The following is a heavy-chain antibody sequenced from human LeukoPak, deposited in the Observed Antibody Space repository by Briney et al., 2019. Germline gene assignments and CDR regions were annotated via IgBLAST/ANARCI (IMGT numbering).Heavy chain of an antibody. J-gene: IGHJ4*02. Sequence: SETLSLTCTVSGGSISSRSYYWGWIRQFPGKGLEWIGSIYYSGGTYYNPSLKSRVTISVDTSKNQFSLKLSSVTAADTAVYYCARGEYSSSSIGYWGQGTLVTVSS. CDR1: GGSISSRSYY. V-gene: IGHV4-39*01. D-gene: IGHD6-6*01. CDR3: ARGEYSSSSIGY. CDR2: IYYSGGT.